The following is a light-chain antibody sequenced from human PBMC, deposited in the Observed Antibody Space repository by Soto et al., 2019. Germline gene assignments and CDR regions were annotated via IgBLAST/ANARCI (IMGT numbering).Light chain of an antibody. V-gene: IGKV3-15*01. J-gene: IGKJ2*01. Sequence: EIMMTQSPATLSVSPGERATLSCWSSQSISNNLAWYQHKRGQAPRLLFYGASTRTTGVPARFSGSGSGTGFTLTISSLQSEDFAIYYCQQYNKWPFTFGQGTKVDIK. CDR3: QQYNKWPFT. CDR2: GAS. CDR1: QSISNN.